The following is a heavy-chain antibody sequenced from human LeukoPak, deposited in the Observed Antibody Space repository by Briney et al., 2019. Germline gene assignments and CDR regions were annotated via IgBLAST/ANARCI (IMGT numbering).Heavy chain of an antibody. CDR3: AREKTVPAALPFDY. Sequence: PSETLSLTCTVSGGSISSSSYYWGWIRQPPGKGLEWIGSIYYSGSTNYNPSLKSRVTISVDTSKNQFSLKLSSVTAADTAVYYCAREKTVPAALPFDYWGQGTLVTVSS. V-gene: IGHV4-39*07. J-gene: IGHJ4*02. CDR1: GGSISSSSYY. CDR2: IYYSGST. D-gene: IGHD2-2*01.